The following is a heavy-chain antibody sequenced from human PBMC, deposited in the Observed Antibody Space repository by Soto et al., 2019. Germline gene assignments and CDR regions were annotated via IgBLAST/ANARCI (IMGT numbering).Heavy chain of an antibody. V-gene: IGHV4-61*01. CDR3: ARASSWDSSGYYYRYNWFDP. CDR2: IYYSGST. D-gene: IGHD3-22*01. CDR1: GGSVSSGSYY. J-gene: IGHJ5*02. Sequence: SETLSLTCTVSGGSVSSGSYYWSWIRQPPGKGLEWIGYIYYSGSTNYNPSLKSRVTISVDTSKNQFSLKLSSVTAADTAVYYCARASSWDSSGYYYRYNWFDPWGQGTLVTVSS.